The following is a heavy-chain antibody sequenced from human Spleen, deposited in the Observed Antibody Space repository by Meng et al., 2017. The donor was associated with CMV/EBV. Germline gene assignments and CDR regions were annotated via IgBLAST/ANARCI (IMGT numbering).Heavy chain of an antibody. Sequence: QGQCQESGPGLVKPSETLSLTCTVSCGSISSYYWSWIRQPAGKGLEWIGRIYTSGSTNYNPSLKSRVTMSVDTSKNQFSLKLSSVTAADTAVYYCARGLAYSSSPRGWFDPWGQGTLVTVSS. D-gene: IGHD6-6*01. CDR3: ARGLAYSSSPRGWFDP. CDR2: IYTSGST. V-gene: IGHV4-4*07. CDR1: CGSISSYY. J-gene: IGHJ5*02.